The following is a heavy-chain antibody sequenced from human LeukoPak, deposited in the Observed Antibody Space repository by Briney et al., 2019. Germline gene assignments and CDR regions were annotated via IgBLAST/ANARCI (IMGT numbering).Heavy chain of an antibody. D-gene: IGHD6-6*01. Sequence: PGGSLRLSCAASGFTFSGSAMHWVRQASGRGLEWIGLIGSKTDNYATAYAASVKGRFTISRDDSKNTAYLQMNSLKTEDTALYYCSRLNLDYSTSWVFDYWGQGTLVTVSS. J-gene: IGHJ4*02. CDR2: IGSKTDNYAT. V-gene: IGHV3-73*01. CDR3: SRLNLDYSTSWVFDY. CDR1: GFTFSGSA.